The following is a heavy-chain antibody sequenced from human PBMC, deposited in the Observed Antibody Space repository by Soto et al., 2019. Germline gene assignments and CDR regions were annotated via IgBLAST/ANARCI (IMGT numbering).Heavy chain of an antibody. J-gene: IGHJ1*01. Sequence: GEALKSSGEGCGGRVTSYWSCWVRLMPGKGLDWMGIIYPGDSNTKYSPSFQGQVTISADESISTAYLQWSSLKASDTAMYYCARVPRIAAAPIAYWGQGTLVTVSS. CDR1: GGRVTSYW. CDR3: ARVPRIAAAPIAY. D-gene: IGHD6-13*01. V-gene: IGHV5-51*01. CDR2: IYPGDSNT.